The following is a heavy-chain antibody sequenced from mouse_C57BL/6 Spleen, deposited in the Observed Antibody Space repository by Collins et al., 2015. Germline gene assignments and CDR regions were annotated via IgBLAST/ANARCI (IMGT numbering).Heavy chain of an antibody. V-gene: IGHV1-4*01. J-gene: IGHJ4*01. Sequence: QVQLQQSGAELARPGASVKMSCKASGYTFTGYTMHWVKQRPGQGLEWIGYINPSSGYTKYNQKFKDKATLTADKSSSTAYMQLSSLTFEDPAVYYCARIGNYFFYALDYWGQGTSVTVSS. CDR3: ARIGNYFFYALDY. CDR2: INPSSGYT. D-gene: IGHD2-1*01. CDR1: GYTFTGYT.